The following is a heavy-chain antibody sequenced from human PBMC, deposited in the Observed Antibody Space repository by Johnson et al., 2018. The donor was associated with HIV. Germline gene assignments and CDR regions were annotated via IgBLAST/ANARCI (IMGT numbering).Heavy chain of an antibody. D-gene: IGHD4-23*01. Sequence: VQLVESGGGVVRPGGSLRLSCAASGFTFSDYYMSWVRQAPGKGLEWVSVIYSGGSTYYADSVKGRFTISRDNSKNTLYLQMNSLRAEDTALYYCARDFNSGSPDGAFDIWGQGTMVTVSS. CDR1: GFTFSDYY. CDR3: ARDFNSGSPDGAFDI. CDR2: IYSGGST. V-gene: IGHV3-66*01. J-gene: IGHJ3*02.